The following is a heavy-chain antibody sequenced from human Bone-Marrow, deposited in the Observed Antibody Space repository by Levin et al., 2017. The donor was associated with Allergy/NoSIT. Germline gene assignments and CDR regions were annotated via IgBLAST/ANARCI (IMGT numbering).Heavy chain of an antibody. J-gene: IGHJ4*02. CDR2: INPNTGVT. D-gene: IGHD1-14*01. Sequence: GESLKISCKTSGYTFTVYYMHWVRQAPGQGLEWMGRINPNTGVTNYAQNFQGRVTMTRDTSISTAYMELSSLSSDDTAVYYCARIGSNHNFDYWGQGTLVTVSS. V-gene: IGHV1-2*06. CDR1: GYTFTVYY. CDR3: ARIGSNHNFDY.